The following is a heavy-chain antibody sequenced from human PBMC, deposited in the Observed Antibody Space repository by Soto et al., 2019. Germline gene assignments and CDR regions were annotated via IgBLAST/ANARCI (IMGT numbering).Heavy chain of an antibody. CDR2: ISYDGSNK. Sequence: QVQLVESGGGVVQPGRSLRLSCAASGFTFSSYGMHWVRQAPGKGLEWVAVISYDGSNKYYADSVKGRFTISRDNSKNTLFLQMNGLRAEDTAVYYCANFGAGGYNDYYYYGMDVWGQGTTVTVSS. CDR3: ANFGAGGYNDYYYYGMDV. D-gene: IGHD3-3*01. V-gene: IGHV3-30*18. CDR1: GFTFSSYG. J-gene: IGHJ6*02.